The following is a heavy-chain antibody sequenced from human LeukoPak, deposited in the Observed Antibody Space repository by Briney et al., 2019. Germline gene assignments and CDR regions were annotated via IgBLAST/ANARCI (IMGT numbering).Heavy chain of an antibody. J-gene: IGHJ5*02. Sequence: GASVKVSCKASGYTFTSYDINWVRQATGQGLEWMGWMNPNSGNTGYAQKFQGRVTMTRNTSISTAYMELSSLRSEDTAVYYCARGDYYGSGSYSPHWFDPWGQGTLVTVSS. CDR1: GYTFTSYD. V-gene: IGHV1-8*01. D-gene: IGHD3-10*01. CDR3: ARGDYYGSGSYSPHWFDP. CDR2: MNPNSGNT.